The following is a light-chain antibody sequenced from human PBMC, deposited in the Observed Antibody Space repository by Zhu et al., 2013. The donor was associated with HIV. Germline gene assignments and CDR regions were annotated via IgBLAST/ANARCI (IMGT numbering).Light chain of an antibody. CDR1: SSDIGHYNY. Sequence: QSALTQPPSASGSLGQSVTISCTGTSSDIGHYNYISWYQQHPGKAPQLIISDVSKRPSGVPDRFSGSKSGNVASLTVSGLQADDEADYYCSSYAGSSTWVFGTGTKVTVL. CDR3: SSYAGSSTWV. V-gene: IGLV2-8*01. J-gene: IGLJ1*01. CDR2: DVS.